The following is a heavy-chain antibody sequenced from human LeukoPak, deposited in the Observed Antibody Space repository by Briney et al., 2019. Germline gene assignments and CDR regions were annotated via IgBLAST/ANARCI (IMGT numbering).Heavy chain of an antibody. Sequence: SETLSLTCTVSGGSISSSYYWGWIRQPPGKGLEWIGSIYYSGSTYYNPSLKSRVTISVDTSKNQFSLKLSSVTAADTAVYYCARLLRKSITMIVVVINAFDIWGQGTMVTVSS. CDR3: ARLLRKSITMIVVVINAFDI. D-gene: IGHD3-22*01. CDR1: GGSISSSYY. CDR2: IYYSGST. V-gene: IGHV4-39*01. J-gene: IGHJ3*02.